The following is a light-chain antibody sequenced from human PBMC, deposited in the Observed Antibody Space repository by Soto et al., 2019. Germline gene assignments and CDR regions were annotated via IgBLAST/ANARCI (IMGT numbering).Light chain of an antibody. CDR3: SSYTSSNTLV. Sequence: SALTQPASVSGSPGQSITVSCTGTSSDVGGYSFVSWYQQHPGKAPKLMIYDVSNRPSGISSRFSGSKSGNTASLTISGLQAEDEADYYCSSYTSSNTLVFGGGTKLTVL. CDR2: DVS. CDR1: SSDVGGYSF. J-gene: IGLJ2*01. V-gene: IGLV2-14*01.